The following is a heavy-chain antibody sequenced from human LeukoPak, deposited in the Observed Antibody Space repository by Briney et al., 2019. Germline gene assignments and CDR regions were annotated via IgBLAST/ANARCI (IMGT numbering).Heavy chain of an antibody. CDR1: GYTFTSYG. CDR3: ARDTTVTTYWYFDL. V-gene: IGHV1-18*01. CDR2: ISAYNGNT. D-gene: IGHD4-17*01. Sequence: ASVKVSCKASGYTFTSYGISWVRHAPGQGLEWMGWISAYNGNTNYAQKLQGRVTMTTDTSTSTAYMELRSLRSDDTAVYYCARDTTVTTYWYFDLWGRGTLVTVSS. J-gene: IGHJ2*01.